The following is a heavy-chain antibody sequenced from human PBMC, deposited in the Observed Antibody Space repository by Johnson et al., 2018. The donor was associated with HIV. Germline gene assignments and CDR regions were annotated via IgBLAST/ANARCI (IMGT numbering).Heavy chain of an antibody. D-gene: IGHD1-26*01. CDR2: ISGSGGTI. CDR1: GSTFSDYY. J-gene: IGHJ3*02. Sequence: QVQLVESGGDLVKAGGSLRLSCAASGSTFSDYYMSWIRQAPGKGLEWVSYISGSGGTIYYADSVKGRFTISRDNAKNSLYLQMNSLRVEDTALYYCAKDMAPSGSYHRPLPGSFDIWGQGTMVTVSS. V-gene: IGHV3-11*01. CDR3: AKDMAPSGSYHRPLPGSFDI.